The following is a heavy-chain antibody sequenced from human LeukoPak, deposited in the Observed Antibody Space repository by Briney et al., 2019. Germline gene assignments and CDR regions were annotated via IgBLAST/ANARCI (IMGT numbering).Heavy chain of an antibody. Sequence: SETLSLTCAVYGGSFSGYYWSWIRQPPGKGLEWIGEIYHSGSTNYNPSLKSRVTISVDTSKNQFSLKLSSVTAADTAVYYCARRVVVVAATERCDWFDPWGQGTLVTVSS. V-gene: IGHV4-34*01. CDR1: GGSFSGYY. CDR2: IYHSGST. CDR3: ARRVVVVAATERCDWFDP. D-gene: IGHD2-15*01. J-gene: IGHJ5*02.